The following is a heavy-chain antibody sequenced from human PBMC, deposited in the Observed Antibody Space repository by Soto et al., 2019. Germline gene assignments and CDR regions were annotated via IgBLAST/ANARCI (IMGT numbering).Heavy chain of an antibody. V-gene: IGHV3-23*01. Sequence: EVQMLESGGGLVHPGGSLRLSCAASGFTFSNYAMNWVRQAPGKGLEWVSSISGSGRNTYYADSVKGRLTISRDSPKNALYLELNSLRVEDTGGYYCGKDLNGSGSFTSYYHYGMDVWGQGTTVTVSS. CDR3: GKDLNGSGSFTSYYHYGMDV. CDR1: GFTFSNYA. D-gene: IGHD3-10*01. J-gene: IGHJ6*02. CDR2: ISGSGRNT.